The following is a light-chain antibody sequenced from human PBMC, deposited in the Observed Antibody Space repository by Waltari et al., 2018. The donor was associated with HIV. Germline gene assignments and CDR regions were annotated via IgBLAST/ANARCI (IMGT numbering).Light chain of an antibody. Sequence: QSALTQPASVSGSPGQSNPISCTGASRDIGKYKYVSWYQHPPGIAPKLIIYEDNNRPSGVSNRFSGSKSGKTASLTISGLQAEDESDYYCSSYTDSSVIFGGGTKVTVL. J-gene: IGLJ2*01. CDR1: SRDIGKYKY. V-gene: IGLV2-14*01. CDR3: SSYTDSSVI. CDR2: EDN.